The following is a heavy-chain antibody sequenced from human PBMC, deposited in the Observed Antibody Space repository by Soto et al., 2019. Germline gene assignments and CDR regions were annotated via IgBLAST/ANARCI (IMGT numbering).Heavy chain of an antibody. CDR2: ISYDGSNK. J-gene: IGHJ3*02. D-gene: IGHD4-17*01. Sequence: QVQLVESGGGVVQPGRSLRLSCAASGFTFSNYGMHWVRQAPGKGLEWVAVISYDGSNKYYADSVKGRFTISRDNSKNTLYLQMNSLSAEDTDVYYCAKDDDYGHRRKAFDIWGQGTMVTVSS. CDR3: AKDDDYGHRRKAFDI. CDR1: GFTFSNYG. V-gene: IGHV3-30*18.